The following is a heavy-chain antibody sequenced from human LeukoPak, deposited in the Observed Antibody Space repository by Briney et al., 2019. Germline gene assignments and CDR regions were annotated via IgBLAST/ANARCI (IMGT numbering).Heavy chain of an antibody. J-gene: IGHJ4*02. V-gene: IGHV3-23*01. CDR3: ARDDSYGIFDY. D-gene: IGHD5-18*01. Sequence: GGSLRLSCAASGFTFSSYAMSWVRQAPGKGLEWVSAISGSGGSTYYADSVKGRFTISRDNSENTLYLQMNSLRAEDTAVYYCARDDSYGIFDYWGQGTLVTVSS. CDR2: ISGSGGST. CDR1: GFTFSSYA.